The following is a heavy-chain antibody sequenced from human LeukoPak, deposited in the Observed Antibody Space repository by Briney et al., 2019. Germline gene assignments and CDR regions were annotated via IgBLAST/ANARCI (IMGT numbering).Heavy chain of an antibody. V-gene: IGHV3-21*01. D-gene: IGHD4-23*01. CDR2: ITSTSNYI. J-gene: IGHJ4*02. CDR3: ARGYGGHFDY. Sequence: PGGSLRLSCAASGFTFNSYTMNWVRQAPGKGLEWVSSITSTSNYIYYADSMKGRFTISRDKAKNSLYLQMNSLRAVDTAVYYCARGYGGHFDYWGQGTLVTVSS. CDR1: GFTFNSYT.